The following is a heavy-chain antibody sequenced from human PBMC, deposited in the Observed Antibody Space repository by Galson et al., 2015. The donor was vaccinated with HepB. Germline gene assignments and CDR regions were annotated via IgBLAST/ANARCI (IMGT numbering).Heavy chain of an antibody. D-gene: IGHD5-18*01. CDR1: GFTFSSYA. V-gene: IGHV3-64*01. CDR2: LSSTGGST. Sequence: SLRLSCAASGFTFSSYAMHWVRQAPGKGLEYVSALSSTGGSTYYAHSVKGRFTISRDNSKNTLYLQMGNLRAEDMAMYYCAAVRGFTYWGSIDYWGQGTLVTVSS. J-gene: IGHJ4*02. CDR3: AAVRGFTYWGSIDY.